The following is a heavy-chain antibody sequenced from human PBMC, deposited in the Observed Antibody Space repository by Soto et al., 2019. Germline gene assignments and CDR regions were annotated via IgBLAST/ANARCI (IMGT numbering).Heavy chain of an antibody. J-gene: IGHJ6*02. Sequence: QVHLLLQSGAEVKKPGSSVKVACKASGGNPSNSAISWVRQAPGQGLEWMGGIIPVFGIISHAQNFQGRVTITGDESTSTAYMELSSLRSEATAVYFFAGGRIVVAGSSAYYSMDVWGQGTTVTVSS. CDR1: GGNPSNSA. CDR3: AGGRIVVAGSSAYYSMDV. V-gene: IGHV1-69*01. CDR2: IIPVFGII. D-gene: IGHD6-19*01.